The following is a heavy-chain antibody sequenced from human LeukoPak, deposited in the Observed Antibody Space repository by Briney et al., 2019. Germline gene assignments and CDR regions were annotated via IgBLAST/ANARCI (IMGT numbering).Heavy chain of an antibody. J-gene: IGHJ4*02. Sequence: GGSLRLSCAASGFTFSSYAMSWVRQAPGKGLEWVSAISGSGGSTYYADSVKGRLTISRDNSKNTLYLQMNSLRAEDTAVYYCVKDDYYGSGKSYWGQGTLVTVSS. CDR3: VKDDYYGSGKSY. CDR2: ISGSGGST. D-gene: IGHD3-10*01. CDR1: GFTFSSYA. V-gene: IGHV3-23*01.